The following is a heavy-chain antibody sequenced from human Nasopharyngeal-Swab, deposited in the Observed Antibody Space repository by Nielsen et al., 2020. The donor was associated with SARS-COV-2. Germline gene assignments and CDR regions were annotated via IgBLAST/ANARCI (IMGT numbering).Heavy chain of an antibody. D-gene: IGHD6-19*01. J-gene: IGHJ4*02. V-gene: IGHV3-23*01. Sequence: GESLKISCAASGFTFSSFAMTWVRQAPGKGLEWVSAVSGSGGSTYYADSLQGRFTISRDNSKNTLYLRMNSLRAEDTALYYCAKDRSWAVAGMGWDYWGQGTLVTVSS. CDR2: VSGSGGST. CDR3: AKDRSWAVAGMGWDY. CDR1: GFTFSSFA.